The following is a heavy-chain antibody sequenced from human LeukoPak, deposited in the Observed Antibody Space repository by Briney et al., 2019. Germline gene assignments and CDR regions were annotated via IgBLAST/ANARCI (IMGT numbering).Heavy chain of an antibody. CDR3: AKDPSLSGYDF. CDR2: ISGSGGST. Sequence: GGSLRLSCAASGFTFGSYAMSWVRQAPGKGLEWVSAISGSGGSTYYADSVKGRFTISRDNSKNTLYLQMNSLRAEDTALYYCAKDPSLSGYDFWGQGTLVTVSS. CDR1: GFTFGSYA. V-gene: IGHV3-23*01. D-gene: IGHD5-12*01. J-gene: IGHJ4*02.